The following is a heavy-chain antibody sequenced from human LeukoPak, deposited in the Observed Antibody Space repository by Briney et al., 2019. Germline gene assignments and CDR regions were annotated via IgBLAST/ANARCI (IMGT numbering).Heavy chain of an antibody. J-gene: IGHJ5*02. CDR1: GFTFGSYG. D-gene: IGHD2-2*02. Sequence: PGGSLRLSCAASGFTFGSYGMHWVRQAPGKGLEWVAVIWFDGSNKYYADSVKGRFTISRDNSKNTLYLQMNSLRAEDTAVYYCARERLNTPGVFDPWGQGTLVTVSS. CDR3: ARERLNTPGVFDP. V-gene: IGHV3-33*01. CDR2: IWFDGSNK.